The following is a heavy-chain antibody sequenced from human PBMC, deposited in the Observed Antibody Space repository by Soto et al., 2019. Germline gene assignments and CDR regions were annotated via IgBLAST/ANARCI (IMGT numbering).Heavy chain of an antibody. V-gene: IGHV3-23*01. Sequence: PGGSPRLSCAASGLTFCSYAMSWVRQDPGKGLEWVSAISGSGGSTYYADSVKGRFTISRDNSKNTLYLQMNSLRAEDTAVYYCAKSRFCSSTSCDDYYYYGMDVWGQGTTVTVSS. CDR2: ISGSGGST. J-gene: IGHJ6*02. CDR1: GLTFCSYA. CDR3: AKSRFCSSTSCDDYYYYGMDV. D-gene: IGHD2-2*01.